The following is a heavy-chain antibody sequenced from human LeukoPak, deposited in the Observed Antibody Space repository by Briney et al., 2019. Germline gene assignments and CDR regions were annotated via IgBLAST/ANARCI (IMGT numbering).Heavy chain of an antibody. CDR2: IYYSGST. J-gene: IGHJ5*01. Sequence: KPSETLSLTCTVSGGSISSSSYYWGWIRQPPWKGLEWIGSIYYSGSTYYNPSLKSRVTISVDTSKNQFSLKLSSVTAADTAVYYCARRSLEWLSFDSWGQGTLVTVSS. V-gene: IGHV4-39*01. D-gene: IGHD3-3*01. CDR1: GGSISSSSYY. CDR3: ARRSLEWLSFDS.